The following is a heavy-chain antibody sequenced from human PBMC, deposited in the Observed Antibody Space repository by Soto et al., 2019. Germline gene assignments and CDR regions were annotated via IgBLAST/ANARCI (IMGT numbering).Heavy chain of an antibody. Sequence: GGSLRLSCVASGLTFSSYAMSWVRQAPGKGLEWVSAISGYGDSTYYADSVKGRFTISRDNSKNTLYLQMNSLRAEDTAVYYCAKSGYCSSTSCYGYYYYGLDVWGQGTTVTVSS. J-gene: IGHJ6*02. CDR3: AKSGYCSSTSCYGYYYYGLDV. CDR2: ISGYGDST. D-gene: IGHD2-2*01. V-gene: IGHV3-23*01. CDR1: GLTFSSYA.